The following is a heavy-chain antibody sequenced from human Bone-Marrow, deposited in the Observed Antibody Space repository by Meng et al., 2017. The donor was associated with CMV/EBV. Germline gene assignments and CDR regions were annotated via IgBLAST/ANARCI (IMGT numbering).Heavy chain of an antibody. CDR3: ASPLGYCSSTSCYGRLYFQH. CDR2: ISAYNGNT. V-gene: IGHV1-18*01. D-gene: IGHD2-2*01. Sequence: ASVKVSCKASGYTFTSYGISWVRQAPGQGLEWMGWISAYNGNTNYAQKLQGRVTMTTDTSTSTAYMELSSLRSEDTAVYYCASPLGYCSSTSCYGRLYFQHWGQGTLVTVSS. CDR1: GYTFTSYG. J-gene: IGHJ1*01.